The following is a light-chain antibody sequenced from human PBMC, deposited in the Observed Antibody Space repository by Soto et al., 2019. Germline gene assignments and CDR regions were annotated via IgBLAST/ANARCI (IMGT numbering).Light chain of an antibody. Sequence: EIVLTQSPATLSVSPGERVTLSCRASQNLHSFLNWYQQRPGQAPRPLIYDGSKRPGGVPDRISGDGSGTDYTLTISSLEPEDFAVYYCQQRTRWPMTFGQGTRLEI. J-gene: IGKJ5*01. CDR2: DGS. V-gene: IGKV3-11*01. CDR1: QNLHSF. CDR3: QQRTRWPMT.